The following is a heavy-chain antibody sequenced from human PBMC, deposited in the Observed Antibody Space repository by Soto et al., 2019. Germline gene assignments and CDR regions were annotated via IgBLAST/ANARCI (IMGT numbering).Heavy chain of an antibody. D-gene: IGHD5-12*01. CDR1: GFTVSNSY. CDR3: AKDRYSGYDTHDYGMDV. CDR2: IYSGGST. Sequence: EVQLVESGGGLIQPGGSLRLSCAASGFTVSNSYMSWVRQAPGKGLEWVSVIYSGGSTYYADSVKGRFTISRDSSKNTLYLQMNSLRAEDTAVYYCAKDRYSGYDTHDYGMDVWGQGTTVTVSS. V-gene: IGHV3-53*01. J-gene: IGHJ6*02.